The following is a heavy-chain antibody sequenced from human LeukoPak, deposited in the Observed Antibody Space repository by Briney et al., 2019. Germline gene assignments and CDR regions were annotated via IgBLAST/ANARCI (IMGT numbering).Heavy chain of an antibody. CDR3: AKARESYYTGNWFDP. V-gene: IGHV3-9*01. D-gene: IGHD3-10*01. CDR1: GFTFGDYA. Sequence: PGGSLRLSCAASGFTFGDYAMHWVRQAPGKGLEWVSGISWNSGSIGYADSVKGRFTISIDNAKNSLYLQMNSLRAEDTALYYCAKARESYYTGNWFDPWGQGTLVTVSS. CDR2: ISWNSGSI. J-gene: IGHJ5*02.